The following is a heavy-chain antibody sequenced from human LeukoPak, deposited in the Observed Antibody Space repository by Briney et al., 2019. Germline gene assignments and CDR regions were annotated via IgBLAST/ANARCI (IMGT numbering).Heavy chain of an antibody. V-gene: IGHV4-59*01. D-gene: IGHD2-2*01. CDR1: GGSISSYY. CDR3: ASSRVLRCISTTCYASFYQ. Sequence: SETLSLTCTVSGGSISSYYWSWIRQPPGKGLEWIGYIYYSGSTNYNPSLKSRVTISVDTSKNQFSLKLSSVTAADTAVYYCASSRVLRCISTTCYASFYQWGQGTLVTVSS. J-gene: IGHJ4*02. CDR2: IYYSGST.